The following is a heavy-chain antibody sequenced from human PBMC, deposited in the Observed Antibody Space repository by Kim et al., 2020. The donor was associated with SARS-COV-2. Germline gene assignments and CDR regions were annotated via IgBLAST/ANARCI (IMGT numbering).Heavy chain of an antibody. D-gene: IGHD4-17*01. V-gene: IGHV4-59*09. CDR3: ARGNCYGGNSAVDY. Sequence: PSLKSRVTISEDTSKNQFSRKLSSVTAADTAVYYCARGNCYGGNSAVDYWGQGTLVTVSS. J-gene: IGHJ4*02.